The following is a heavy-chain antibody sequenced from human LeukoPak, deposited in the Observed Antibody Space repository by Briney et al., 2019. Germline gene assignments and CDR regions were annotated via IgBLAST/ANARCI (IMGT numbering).Heavy chain of an antibody. J-gene: IGHJ3*02. CDR1: GGSISSYY. D-gene: IGHD7-27*01. V-gene: IGHV4-59*08. CDR3: ARKNRIADNWGDWDAFDI. CDR2: IYYSGST. Sequence: PSETLSLTCTVSGGSISSYYWSWIRQPPGKGLEWIGYIYYSGSTNYNPSLKSRVTISVDTSKNQFSLKLSSVTAADAAVYYCARKNRIADNWGDWDAFDIWGQGTMVTVSS.